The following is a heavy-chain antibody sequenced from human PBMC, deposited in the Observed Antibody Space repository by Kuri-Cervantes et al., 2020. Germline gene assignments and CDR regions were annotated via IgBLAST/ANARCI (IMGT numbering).Heavy chain of an antibody. J-gene: IGHJ3*02. Sequence: GESLKISCAASGFTFSSYWMSWVRQAPGKGLEWVANIKQDGSEKYYVDSVKGRFTISRDNAKNSLYLQMNSLRAEDTAVYYCAKGTHIVVVTSHMESAFNIWGQGTMVTVSS. CDR1: GFTFSSYW. V-gene: IGHV3-7*02. CDR2: IKQDGSEK. CDR3: AKGTHIVVVTSHMESAFNI. D-gene: IGHD2-21*02.